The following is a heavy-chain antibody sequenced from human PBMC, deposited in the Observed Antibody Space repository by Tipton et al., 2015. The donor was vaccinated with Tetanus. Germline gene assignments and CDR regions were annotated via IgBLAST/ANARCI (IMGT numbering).Heavy chain of an antibody. J-gene: IGHJ5*02. CDR1: RGSINSGTFY. V-gene: IGHV4-39*01. CDR2: IYYNGNT. Sequence: TLSLTCTVSRGSINSGTFYWDWIRQPPGKGLEWIGNIYYNGNTLENPSLQGRVTLSLDKSKNQFSLNLTSVTAADTAVYYCARTADNWFDPWGQGILVTVSP. D-gene: IGHD2-21*02. CDR3: ARTADNWFDP.